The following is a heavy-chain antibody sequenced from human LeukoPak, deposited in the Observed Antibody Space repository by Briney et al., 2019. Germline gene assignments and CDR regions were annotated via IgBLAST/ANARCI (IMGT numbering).Heavy chain of an antibody. V-gene: IGHV4-4*07. Sequence: SETLSLTCTVSGGSISSYYWSWIRQPAGKGLEWIGRIYTSGSTNYNPSLKSRVTMSVDTSKNQFSLELSSVTAADTAVYYCARDQATRATDAFDIWGQGTMVTVSS. CDR1: GGSISSYY. CDR2: IYTSGST. CDR3: ARDQATRATDAFDI. D-gene: IGHD1-26*01. J-gene: IGHJ3*02.